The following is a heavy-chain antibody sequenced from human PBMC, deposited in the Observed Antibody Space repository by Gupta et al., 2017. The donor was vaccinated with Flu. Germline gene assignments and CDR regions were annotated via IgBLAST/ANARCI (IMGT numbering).Heavy chain of an antibody. Sequence: EVQLVESGGGLVQPGGSLRLSCAASGFTFSSYWMHWVRQAPGKGLVWVSRINSDGSSTSYADSVKGRFTISRDNAKNTLYLQMNSLRAEDTAVYYCARWSSGWSQVWYYYYGMDVWGQGTTVTVSS. J-gene: IGHJ6*02. CDR1: GFTFSSYW. V-gene: IGHV3-74*01. CDR3: ARWSSGWSQVWYYYYGMDV. CDR2: INSDGSST. D-gene: IGHD6-19*01.